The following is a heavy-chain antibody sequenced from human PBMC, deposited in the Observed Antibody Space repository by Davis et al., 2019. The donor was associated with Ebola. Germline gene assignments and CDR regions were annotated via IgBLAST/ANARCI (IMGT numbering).Heavy chain of an antibody. CDR3: ARFSCRSSTSCHIPDYYYGMDV. CDR1: GYTFTSYG. J-gene: IGHJ6*02. CDR2: ISSYNGNT. D-gene: IGHD2-2*01. Sequence: ASVKVSCKASGYTFTSYGISWVRQAPGQGLEWMGWISSYNGNTNYAQKLQGRVTMTTDTSTSTAYMELRSLRSDDTAVYYCARFSCRSSTSCHIPDYYYGMDVWGQGTTVTVSS. V-gene: IGHV1-18*01.